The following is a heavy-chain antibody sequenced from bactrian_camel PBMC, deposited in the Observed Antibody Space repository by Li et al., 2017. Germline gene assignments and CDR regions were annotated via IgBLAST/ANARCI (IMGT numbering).Heavy chain of an antibody. CDR1: GYTYSSYC. Sequence: HVQLVESGGGSVQSGGSLRLSCAASGYTYSSYCMGWFRQAPGKEREGVAAIDSDGSTSYADSVKGRFTISQDNAKNTLYLQMNNLSPEDSAMYFCAATSQPFRLLDRLPPRSEYQYWGQGTQVTVS. CDR2: IDSDGST. CDR3: AATSQPFRLLDRLPPRSEYQY. J-gene: IGHJ4*01. V-gene: IGHV3S26*01. D-gene: IGHD1*01.